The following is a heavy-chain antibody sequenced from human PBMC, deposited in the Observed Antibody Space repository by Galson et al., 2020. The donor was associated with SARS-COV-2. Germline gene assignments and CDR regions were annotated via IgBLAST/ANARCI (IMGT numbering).Heavy chain of an antibody. D-gene: IGHD3-16*02. J-gene: IGHJ4*02. CDR3: ANFPDYVWGSYRDY. V-gene: IGHV3-9*01. CDR1: GLTFDDYA. Sequence: ARSLRLSCPASGLTFDDYAMHWVRQAPGKDLEWVSGISWNSGSIGYADSVKGRFTISRDNAKNSLYLQMNSLRAEDTALYYCANFPDYVWGSYRDYWGQGTLVTVSS. CDR2: ISWNSGSI.